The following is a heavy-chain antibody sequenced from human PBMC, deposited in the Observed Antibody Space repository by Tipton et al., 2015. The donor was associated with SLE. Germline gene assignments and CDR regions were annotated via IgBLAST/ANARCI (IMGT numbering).Heavy chain of an antibody. CDR3: ARGGGRGWYRFGGFDI. V-gene: IGHV3-23*01. D-gene: IGHD6-19*01. Sequence: SLRLSCAASGFTFSSYAMSWVRQAPGKGLEWVSAISGSGGSTYYADSVKGRFTISRDNSKNTRYLQINSLRDEDTAVYYCARGGGRGWYRFGGFDIWGQGTMVTVSS. CDR2: ISGSGGST. J-gene: IGHJ3*02. CDR1: GFTFSSYA.